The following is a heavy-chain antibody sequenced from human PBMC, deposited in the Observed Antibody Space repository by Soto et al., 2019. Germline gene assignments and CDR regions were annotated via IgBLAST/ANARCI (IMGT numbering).Heavy chain of an antibody. CDR2: IIPIFGTA. V-gene: IGHV1-69*13. D-gene: IGHD5-12*01. Sequence: SVKVSCKASGYTFSSYAIICVRHSPGQGLEWMGGIIPIFGTANYAQKFQGRVTITADESTSTAYMELSSLRSEDTAVYYCARNYGGLRLPVGYGMDVWGQGTTVTVSS. J-gene: IGHJ6*02. CDR3: ARNYGGLRLPVGYGMDV. CDR1: GYTFSSYA.